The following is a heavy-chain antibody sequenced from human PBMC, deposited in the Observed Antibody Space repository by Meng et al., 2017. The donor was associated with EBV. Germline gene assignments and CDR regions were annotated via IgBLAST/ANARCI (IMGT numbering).Heavy chain of an antibody. CDR1: GGTFRSDA. D-gene: IGHD3-10*01. Sequence: QVHVVQSGAGVKKPGSSVKVSCKASGGTFRSDAVSWVRQAPGQGLEWMGGLIPMSDAPYYAQKFQDRVTITADESTSTHYMDLSGLRSEDTAVYYCASESGRGFTPDYWGQGTLVTVSS. V-gene: IGHV1-69*01. CDR2: LIPMSDAP. J-gene: IGHJ4*02. CDR3: ASESGRGFTPDY.